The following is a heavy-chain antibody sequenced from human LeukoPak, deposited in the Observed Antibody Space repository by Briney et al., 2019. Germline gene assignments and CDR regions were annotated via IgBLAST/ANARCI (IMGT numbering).Heavy chain of an antibody. CDR2: VDPEDGET. V-gene: IGHV1-69-2*01. CDR1: GYTFTDYY. D-gene: IGHD1-26*01. Sequence: GASVKVSCKVSGYTFTDYYMHWVQQARGKGLEWMGLVDPEDGETIYAEKFQGRVTITADTSTDTAYMELSSLRSEDTAVYYCATGAYSGSLGYWGQGTLVTVSS. CDR3: ATGAYSGSLGY. J-gene: IGHJ4*02.